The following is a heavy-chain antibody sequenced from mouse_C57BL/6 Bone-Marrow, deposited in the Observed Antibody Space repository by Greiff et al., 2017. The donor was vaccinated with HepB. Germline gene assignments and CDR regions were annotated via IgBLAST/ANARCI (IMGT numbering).Heavy chain of an antibody. CDR2: INPNYGTT. J-gene: IGHJ4*01. V-gene: IGHV1-39*01. CDR3: ARPAYYSNYVPMDY. CDR1: GYSFTDYN. Sequence: EVQLQQSGPELVKPGASVKISCKASGYSFTDYNMNWVKQSNGKSLEWIGVINPNYGTTSYNQKFMGKATLTVDQSSSTAYMQLNSLTSEDSAVYYCARPAYYSNYVPMDYWGQGTSVTVSS. D-gene: IGHD2-5*01.